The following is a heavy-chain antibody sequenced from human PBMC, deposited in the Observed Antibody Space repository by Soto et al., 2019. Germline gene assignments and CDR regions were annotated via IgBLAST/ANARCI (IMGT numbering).Heavy chain of an antibody. CDR1: GFTFSSYE. CDR2: ISSSGSTI. D-gene: IGHD2-8*02. V-gene: IGHV3-48*03. CDR3: ARDQVSGGGPHD. Sequence: EVQLVESGGGLVQPGGSLRLSCAASGFTFSSYEMNWVRQAPGKGLEWVSYISSSGSTIYYADSVKGRFTISRDNAKNSLYLQMSSLGAEYTAVYYCARDQVSGGGPHDWGQGTLVTVSS. J-gene: IGHJ4*02.